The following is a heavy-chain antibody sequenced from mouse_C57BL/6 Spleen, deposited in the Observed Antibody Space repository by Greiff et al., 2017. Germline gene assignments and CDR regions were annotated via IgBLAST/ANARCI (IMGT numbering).Heavy chain of an antibody. CDR1: GYAFSSSW. Sequence: QVQLQQSGPELVKPGASVKISCKASGYAFSSSWMNWVKQRPGKGLEWLGRIYPGDGDTNYNGKFKGKATLTADKSSSTAYMQLSSLTSEDSAVYFCARSPGNSWFAYWGQGTLVTVSA. CDR3: ARSPGNSWFAY. CDR2: IYPGDGDT. V-gene: IGHV1-82*01. D-gene: IGHD2-1*01. J-gene: IGHJ3*01.